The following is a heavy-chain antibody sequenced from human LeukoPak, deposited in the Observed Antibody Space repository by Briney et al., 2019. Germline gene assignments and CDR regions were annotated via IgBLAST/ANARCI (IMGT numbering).Heavy chain of an antibody. D-gene: IGHD5-24*01. CDR1: GGSISSGNYY. CDR2: LHTSGST. CDR3: ARDGTRDGYNPFDY. V-gene: IGHV4-61*02. Sequence: SETLSLTCTVSGGSISSGNYYWSWIRQPAGKGLEWIGRLHTSGSTNYNPSLKSRLTISVDKSKNQFSLKLSSVTAADAAVYYCARDGTRDGYNPFDYWGQGTLVTVSS. J-gene: IGHJ4*02.